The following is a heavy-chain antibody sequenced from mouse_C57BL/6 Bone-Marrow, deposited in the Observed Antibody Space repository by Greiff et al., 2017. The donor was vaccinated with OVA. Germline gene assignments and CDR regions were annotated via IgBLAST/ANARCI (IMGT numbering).Heavy chain of an antibody. CDR3: AREGYSNYGAMDY. V-gene: IGHV1-54*01. Sequence: QVQLQQSGAELVRPGTSVKVSCKASGYAFTNYLIEWVKQRPGQGLEWIGVINPGSGGTNYNEKFKGKATLTADKSSSTAYMQLSSLTSEDSAVYFCAREGYSNYGAMDYWGQGTSVTVSS. CDR2: INPGSGGT. J-gene: IGHJ4*01. CDR1: GYAFTNYL. D-gene: IGHD2-5*01.